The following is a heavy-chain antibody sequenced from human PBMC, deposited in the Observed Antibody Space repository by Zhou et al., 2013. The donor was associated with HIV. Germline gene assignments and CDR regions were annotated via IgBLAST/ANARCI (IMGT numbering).Heavy chain of an antibody. D-gene: IGHD3-10*01. J-gene: IGHJ5*01. Sequence: QVQLRESGPGLVKPPETLSLTCTVSGGSISTSDYYWGWIRQTPGKGLEWIGSIFYSGITYYNPSLKNRVTMSVDTSKIQFYLRLTSMTAADTAVYYCARGRPYGSGTNLDKPNWFGSWGPGTLVTVSA. CDR2: IFYSGIT. V-gene: IGHV4-39*07. CDR3: ARGRPYGSGTNLDKPNWFGS. CDR1: GGSISTSDYY.